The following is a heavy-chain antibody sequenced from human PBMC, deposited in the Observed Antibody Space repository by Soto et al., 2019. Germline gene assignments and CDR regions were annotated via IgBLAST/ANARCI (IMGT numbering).Heavy chain of an antibody. J-gene: IGHJ6*02. Sequence: QLVESGGGLVQPGGSLTLSCAGSGFAFSGSTIHWVRQASGKGLEWVGRIRSKANSYATAYAAAVKGRFITSRDDSENTAYLQMNSLKIEDTAVYYCFRESYFAHHGLDGWGQGTTVTVSS. D-gene: IGHD1-26*01. V-gene: IGHV3-73*02. CDR3: FRESYFAHHGLDG. CDR2: IRSKANSYAT. CDR1: GFAFSGST.